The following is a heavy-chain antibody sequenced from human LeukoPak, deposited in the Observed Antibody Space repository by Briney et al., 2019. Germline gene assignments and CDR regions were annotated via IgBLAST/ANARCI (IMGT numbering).Heavy chain of an antibody. CDR1: GLTFSSYW. J-gene: IGHJ3*02. V-gene: IGHV3-7*01. CDR3: ARGFRYSGSANAFDI. D-gene: IGHD3-10*01. CDR2: IKQDASEK. Sequence: PGGSLRLSCAASGLTFSSYWMSWVRQAPGKGLEWVANIKQDASEKYYVDSVKSRFTISRDNAKNSLYLQMNSLRAEDTAVYYCARGFRYSGSANAFDIWGQGTLVTVSS.